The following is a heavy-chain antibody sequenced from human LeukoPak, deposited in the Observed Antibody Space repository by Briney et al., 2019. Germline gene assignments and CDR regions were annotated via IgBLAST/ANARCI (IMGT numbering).Heavy chain of an antibody. CDR3: ARGGSRRDGYVDY. D-gene: IGHD5-24*01. J-gene: IGHJ4*02. V-gene: IGHV3-30-3*01. CDR2: ISYDGSNK. CDR1: GFTFSSYA. Sequence: PGRSLRLSCAASGFTFSSYAMHWVRQAPGKGLEWVAVISYDGSNKYYADSVKGRFTISRDNSKNTLYLQMNSLRAEDTAVYYCARGGSRRDGYVDYWGQGTLVTVSS.